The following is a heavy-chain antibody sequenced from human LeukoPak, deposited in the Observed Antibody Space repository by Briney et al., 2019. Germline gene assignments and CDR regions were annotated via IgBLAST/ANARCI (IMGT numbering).Heavy chain of an antibody. CDR1: GFSFSNYP. V-gene: IGHV3-64D*06. CDR2: ISGNGVST. Sequence: RLGGSLRLSCSASGFSFSNYPMHWVRQGPGKRLEYVSAISGNGVSTYYADSVKDRFFISRDNYRNTLYLQMRSLRTDDTAVYYCVKDFGSSRSNWFDLWGQGTLVTVSS. CDR3: VKDFGSSRSNWFDL. J-gene: IGHJ5*02. D-gene: IGHD6-13*01.